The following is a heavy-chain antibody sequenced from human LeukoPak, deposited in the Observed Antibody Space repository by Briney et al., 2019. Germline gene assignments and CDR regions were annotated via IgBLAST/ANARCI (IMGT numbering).Heavy chain of an antibody. CDR2: MNPNSGNT. CDR1: GYTFTSYA. Sequence: ASVKVSCKASGYTFTSYAMNWVRQAPGQGLEWMGWMNPNSGNTGYAQKFQGRVTITRNTSISTAYMELSSLRSEDTAVYYCARGRDYSNYYYYYMDVWGKGTTVTVSS. J-gene: IGHJ6*03. V-gene: IGHV1-8*03. CDR3: ARGRDYSNYYYYYMDV. D-gene: IGHD4-11*01.